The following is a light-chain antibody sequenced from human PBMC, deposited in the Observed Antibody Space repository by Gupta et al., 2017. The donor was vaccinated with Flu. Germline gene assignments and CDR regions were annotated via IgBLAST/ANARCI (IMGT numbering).Light chain of an antibody. J-gene: IGLJ2*01. CDR3: AAWDDSLSGSL. CDR1: SSNIGSNY. CDR2: RNN. Sequence: QSVLTQPPSASGTPGQRVTISCSGSSSNIGSNYVYWYQQLPGTAPKLLIYRNNQRPSGVPDRFSSSKSGTSASLAISGLRSEDEADYYCAAWDDSLSGSLFGGGTKLTVL. V-gene: IGLV1-47*01.